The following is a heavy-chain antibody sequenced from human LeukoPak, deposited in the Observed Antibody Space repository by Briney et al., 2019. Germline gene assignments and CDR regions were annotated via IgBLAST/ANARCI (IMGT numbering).Heavy chain of an antibody. CDR1: GFTFSSYG. Sequence: PERSLRLSCAASGFTFSSYGIHWVRQAPGKGLEWVALIWYDGSSKHYADSVRGRFTISRDNSKNTLYLQMNSLRAEDTAVYYCARDFELSHWGQGTLVTVSS. CDR2: IWYDGSSK. CDR3: ARDFELSH. V-gene: IGHV3-33*08. J-gene: IGHJ4*02. D-gene: IGHD3-16*02.